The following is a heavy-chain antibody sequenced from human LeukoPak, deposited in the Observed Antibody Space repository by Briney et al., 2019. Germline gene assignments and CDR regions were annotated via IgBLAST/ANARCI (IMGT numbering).Heavy chain of an antibody. CDR3: ARGVVVVPAAIGAPNNWFDP. Sequence: SVKVSCKASGYTFTSYGISWVRQAPGQGLEWMGGIIPIFGTANYAQKFQGRVTITADESTSTAYMELSSLRSEDTAVYYCARGVVVVPAAIGAPNNWFDPWGQGTLVTVSS. D-gene: IGHD2-2*01. V-gene: IGHV1-69*13. J-gene: IGHJ5*02. CDR1: GYTFTSYG. CDR2: IIPIFGTA.